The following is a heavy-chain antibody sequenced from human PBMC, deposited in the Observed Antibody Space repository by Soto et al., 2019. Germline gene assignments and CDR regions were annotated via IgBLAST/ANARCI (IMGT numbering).Heavy chain of an antibody. J-gene: IGHJ3*02. CDR3: ARVRDSSGYHAFDI. CDR2: ISSSSSYI. CDR1: GFTFNIYT. D-gene: IGHD3-22*01. V-gene: IGHV3-21*01. Sequence: GGSLRLSCAASGFTFNIYTMTWVRQAPGKGLEWVSSISSSSSYIYYADSVKGRFTISRDNAKNSLYLQMNSLRAEDTAVYYCARVRDSSGYHAFDIWGQGTMGTVS.